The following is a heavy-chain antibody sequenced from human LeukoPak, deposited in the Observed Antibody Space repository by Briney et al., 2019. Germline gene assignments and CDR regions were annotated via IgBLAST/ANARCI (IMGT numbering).Heavy chain of an antibody. CDR3: ARGVQY. J-gene: IGHJ4*02. CDR2: IYYSGNT. V-gene: IGHV4-34*01. D-gene: IGHD1-1*01. Sequence: PSETLSLTCAVYGGSFSAYYWGWIRQPPGKGLEWIASIYYSGNTYYNPSLESRVTISVDTSKNQFSLKLSSMTAADTAVYYCARGVQYWGQGTLVTVSS. CDR1: GGSFSAYY.